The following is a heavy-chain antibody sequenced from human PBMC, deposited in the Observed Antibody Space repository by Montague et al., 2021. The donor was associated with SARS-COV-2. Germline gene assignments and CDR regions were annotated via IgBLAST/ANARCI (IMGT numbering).Heavy chain of an antibody. CDR3: ARAYCGGDCDFYWYFDL. V-gene: IGHV6-1*01. CDR1: GDSVSSNIAT. Sequence: CAISGDSVSSNIATWNWIRQSPSRGLEWLGRTYYRSKWYNDYAVSVKSRVTINPDTSNNRISLQVNSVTPEDTALYYCARAYCGGDCDFYWYFDLWGRGTRGTVSA. D-gene: IGHD2-21*02. CDR2: TYYRSKWYN. J-gene: IGHJ2*01.